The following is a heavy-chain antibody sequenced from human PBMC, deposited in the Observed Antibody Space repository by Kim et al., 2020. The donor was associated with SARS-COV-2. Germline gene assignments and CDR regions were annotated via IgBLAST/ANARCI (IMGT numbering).Heavy chain of an antibody. Sequence: SETLSLTCAVYGGSFSGYSWTWIRQTPGKGLEWIGDINHSGRTKRNPTLKSRVTISVDAAKNQFSLSLRSVTAADTAIYYCARNYYRTLGSGAFYEYFYGVDVWGQGTTVTVS. CDR3: ARNYYRTLGSGAFYEYFYGVDV. J-gene: IGHJ6*02. CDR2: INHSGRT. D-gene: IGHD3-10*01. CDR1: GGSFSGYS. V-gene: IGHV4-34*01.